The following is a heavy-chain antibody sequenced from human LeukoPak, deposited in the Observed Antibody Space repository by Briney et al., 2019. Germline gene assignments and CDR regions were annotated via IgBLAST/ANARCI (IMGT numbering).Heavy chain of an antibody. CDR3: ARGRQYQLTRRWFDP. CDR2: MNHSGST. D-gene: IGHD2-2*01. V-gene: IGHV4-34*01. Sequence: SETLSLTCAVYGGSFSGYYWSWIRQPPGKGLEWIGEMNHSGSTNYNPSLKRRVTISVDTSKNQFSLKLSSVTAADTAVYYCARGRQYQLTRRWFDPWGQGTLVTVSS. J-gene: IGHJ5*02. CDR1: GGSFSGYY.